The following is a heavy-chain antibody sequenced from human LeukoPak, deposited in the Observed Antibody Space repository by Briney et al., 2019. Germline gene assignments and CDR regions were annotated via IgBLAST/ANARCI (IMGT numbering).Heavy chain of an antibody. CDR2: IGAYNGNT. CDR3: ARDRGYGDDGFDP. V-gene: IGHV1-18*04. Sequence: ASVKVSCKASGYTFTGYYMHWVRQAPGQGLEWMGWIGAYNGNTNYAQKFQGRVTMTTDTSTSTAYMELRSLRSDDTAVYYCARDRGYGDDGFDPWGQGTLVTVSS. D-gene: IGHD4-17*01. CDR1: GYTFTGYY. J-gene: IGHJ5*02.